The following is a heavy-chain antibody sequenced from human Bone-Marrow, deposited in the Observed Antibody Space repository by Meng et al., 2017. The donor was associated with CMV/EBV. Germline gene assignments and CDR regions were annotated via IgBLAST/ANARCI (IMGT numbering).Heavy chain of an antibody. V-gene: IGHV1-69*04. CDR1: GGTFSSYA. CDR2: IIPILGIA. CDR3: AVSATYAGY. J-gene: IGHJ4*02. Sequence: QVQLVQSGAEVRKRGSSVKALGGTFSSYAIRWVQEAPGQGLGWMGGIIPILGIANYAQKFQGRVTITADKSTSTAYMELSSLRSEDTAVYYCAVSATYAGYWGQGTLVTVSS. D-gene: IGHD1-26*01.